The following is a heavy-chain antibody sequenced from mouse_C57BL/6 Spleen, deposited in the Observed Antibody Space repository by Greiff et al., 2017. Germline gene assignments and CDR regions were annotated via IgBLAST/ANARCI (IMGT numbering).Heavy chain of an antibody. Sequence: EVQLVESGGGLVQPGGSMKLSCVASGFTFSNYWMNWVRQSPEKGLEWVAQIRLKSDNYATHYAESVKGRFTISRDDSKSSVYLQMNNLRAEDTGIYYCTGYYRSFAYWGQGTLVTVSA. J-gene: IGHJ3*01. CDR1: GFTFSNYW. D-gene: IGHD1-1*01. CDR3: TGYYRSFAY. CDR2: IRLKSDNYAT. V-gene: IGHV6-3*01.